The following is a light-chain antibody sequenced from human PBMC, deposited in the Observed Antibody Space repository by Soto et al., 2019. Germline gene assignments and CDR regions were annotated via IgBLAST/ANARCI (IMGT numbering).Light chain of an antibody. V-gene: IGKV1-8*01. Sequence: AIRMTQSPSSLSASTGDRVTITCRASQGISSYLAWYQQKPGKAPKLLIYAASTLQSGVPSRFSGSGSGTDFTLTISCLQSEDFATYYCQQSYSTPVTFGQGTKVDI. CDR3: QQSYSTPVT. CDR1: QGISSY. CDR2: AAS. J-gene: IGKJ1*01.